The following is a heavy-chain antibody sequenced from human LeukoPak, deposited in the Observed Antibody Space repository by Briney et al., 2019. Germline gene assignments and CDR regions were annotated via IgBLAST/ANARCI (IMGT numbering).Heavy chain of an antibody. CDR3: ARRSGYYYYMDV. J-gene: IGHJ6*03. CDR1: GGSFSGYY. Sequence: PSETLSLTCAVYGGSFSGYYWSWIRQPPGKGLEWIGEINHSGSTNYNPSLKSRVTISVDTSKNQFSLKLSSVTAADTAVYYCARRSGYYYYMDVWGKGTTVTVS. CDR2: INHSGST. V-gene: IGHV4-34*01. D-gene: IGHD3-10*01.